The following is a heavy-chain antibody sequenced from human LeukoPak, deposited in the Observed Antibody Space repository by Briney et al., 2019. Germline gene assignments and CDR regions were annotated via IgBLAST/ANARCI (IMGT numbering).Heavy chain of an antibody. CDR3: AREAVAGASFDL. CDR1: GGSISSGDYY. J-gene: IGHJ2*01. D-gene: IGHD6-19*01. Sequence: SETLSLTCTVSGGSISSGDYYWSWIRQPPGKGLEWIGYISSRGRTYYKPSLKSRITVSIDTAKNQFSLKLSSVTAADTAVYYCAREAVAGASFDLWGRGTLVTVSS. V-gene: IGHV4-30-4*01. CDR2: ISSRGRT.